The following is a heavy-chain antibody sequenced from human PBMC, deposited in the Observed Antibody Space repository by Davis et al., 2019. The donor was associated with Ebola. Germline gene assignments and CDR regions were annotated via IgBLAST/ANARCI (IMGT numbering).Heavy chain of an antibody. D-gene: IGHD1-26*01. Sequence: MPSETLSLTCAVYGGSFSGYYWSWIRQPPGKGLEWIGEINHSGSTNYNPSLKSRVTISADTSKNQFSLKLNSVTAADTAVYFCARGRTGSYRPRLDYWGQGTLVTVSS. CDR2: INHSGST. CDR1: GGSFSGYY. J-gene: IGHJ4*02. CDR3: ARGRTGSYRPRLDY. V-gene: IGHV4-34*01.